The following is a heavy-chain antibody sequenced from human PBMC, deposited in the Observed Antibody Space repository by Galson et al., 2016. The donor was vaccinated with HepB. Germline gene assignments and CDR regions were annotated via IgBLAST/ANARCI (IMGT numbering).Heavy chain of an antibody. CDR1: GYRFSSYW. J-gene: IGHJ3*01. CDR2: IDPMDSHL. CDR3: ARQRTTVEIADDSYDV. V-gene: IGHV5-10-1*01. Sequence: QSGAEVKKPGESLTISCKASGYRFSSYWITWVRQMPGKGLEWVGRIDPMDSHLKYSPSFQGHVIISTDKSISTVYLQWRSLKASDTAMYYCARQRTTVEIADDSYDVGGRGTMVSVSS. D-gene: IGHD4-23*01.